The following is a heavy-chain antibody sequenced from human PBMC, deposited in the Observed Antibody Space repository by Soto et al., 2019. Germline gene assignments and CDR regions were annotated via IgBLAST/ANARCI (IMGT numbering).Heavy chain of an antibody. CDR1: GFTSWDYD. J-gene: IGHJ5*02. CDR2: ISGSGGST. CDR3: AKDWSIAAAGPNWFDP. D-gene: IGHD6-13*01. V-gene: IGHV3-23*01. Sequence: GGSLRLSCAASGFTSWDYDMSWIRQAPGKGLEWVSAISGSGGSTYYADSVKGRFTISRDNSKNTLYLQMNSLRAEDTAVYYCAKDWSIAAAGPNWFDPWGQGTLVTVSS.